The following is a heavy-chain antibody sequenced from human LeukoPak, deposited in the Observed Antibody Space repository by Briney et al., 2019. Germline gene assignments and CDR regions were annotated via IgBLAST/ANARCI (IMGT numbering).Heavy chain of an antibody. J-gene: IGHJ4*02. CDR1: GFTFSSYS. Sequence: GGSLRLSCAASGFTFSSYSVNWVRQAPGKGLEWVSSISSSSSYIYYADSLKGRFTISRDNAKNSLYLQMNSLRAEDTAVYYCARGGPRDGYDYWGQGTLVTVSS. CDR2: ISSSSSYI. V-gene: IGHV3-21*01. D-gene: IGHD5-18*01. CDR3: ARGGPRDGYDY.